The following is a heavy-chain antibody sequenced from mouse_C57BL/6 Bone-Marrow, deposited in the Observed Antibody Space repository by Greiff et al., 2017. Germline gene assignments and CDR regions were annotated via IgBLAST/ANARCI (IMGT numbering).Heavy chain of an antibody. CDR2: ISSGGSYT. CDR1: GFTFSSYG. J-gene: IGHJ3*01. D-gene: IGHD1-1*02. V-gene: IGHV5-6*01. CDR3: ARLGGWGFAY. Sequence: EVMLVESGGDLVKPGGSLKLSCAASGFTFSSYGMSWVRQTPDKRLEWVATISSGGSYTYYPDSVKGRFTISRDNAKNTLYLQMSSLKSEDTAMYYCARLGGWGFAYWGQGTLVTVSA.